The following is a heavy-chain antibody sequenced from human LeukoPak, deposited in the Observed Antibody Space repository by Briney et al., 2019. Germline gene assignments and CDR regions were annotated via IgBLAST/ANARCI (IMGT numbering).Heavy chain of an antibody. Sequence: GGSLRLSCAASGFTVSSNYMSWVRQAPGKGLEWVSVIYSGGSTYYADSVKGRFTISRDSSKNTLYLQMNSLRAEDTAVYYCARGQGSTLIGVHLDYWGQGTLVTVSS. CDR1: GFTVSSNY. CDR3: ARGQGSTLIGVHLDY. J-gene: IGHJ4*02. V-gene: IGHV3-66*01. CDR2: IYSGGST. D-gene: IGHD2/OR15-2a*01.